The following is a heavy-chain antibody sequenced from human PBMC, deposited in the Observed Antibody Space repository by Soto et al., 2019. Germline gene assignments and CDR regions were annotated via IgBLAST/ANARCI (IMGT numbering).Heavy chain of an antibody. V-gene: IGHV1-69*13. CDR3: ARVLLCRSGGSCYSRAFDI. CDR2: IIPIFGTA. J-gene: IGHJ3*02. D-gene: IGHD2-15*01. CDR1: GGTFLSYA. Sequence: AVKVSCKASGGTFLSYAISWVRQAPGQGLEWMGGIIPIFGTANYAQKFQGRVTITADESTSTAYMELSSLRSEDTAVYYCARVLLCRSGGSCYSRAFDIWGQGKMVTVS.